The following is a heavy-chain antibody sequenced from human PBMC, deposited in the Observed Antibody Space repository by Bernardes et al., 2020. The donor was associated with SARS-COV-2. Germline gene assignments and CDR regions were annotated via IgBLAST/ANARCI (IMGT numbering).Heavy chain of an antibody. V-gene: IGHV3-21*01. CDR1: GFTFSSYS. CDR2: ISSSSSYI. D-gene: IGHD4-17*01. CDR3: ARGRVTTVTTDYYGMDV. J-gene: IGHJ6*02. Sequence: GGSLRLSCAASGFTFSSYSMNWVRQAPGKGLEWVSSISSSSSYIYYADSVKGRFTISRDNAKNSLYLQMNSLRAEDTAVYYCARGRVTTVTTDYYGMDVWGQGTTVTVSS.